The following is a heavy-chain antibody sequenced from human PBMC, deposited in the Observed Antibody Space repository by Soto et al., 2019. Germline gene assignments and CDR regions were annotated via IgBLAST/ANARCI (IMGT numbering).Heavy chain of an antibody. V-gene: IGHV3-33*01. Sequence: GGSLILSCAASGFTFSSYGMHWVRQAPGKGLEWVAVIWYDGSNKYYADSVKGRFTISRDNSKNTLYLQMNSLRAEDTAVYYCARDNQSAIFGVVPPYYYYYYMDVWGKGTTVTXS. CDR2: IWYDGSNK. J-gene: IGHJ6*03. D-gene: IGHD3-3*01. CDR3: ARDNQSAIFGVVPPYYYYYYMDV. CDR1: GFTFSSYG.